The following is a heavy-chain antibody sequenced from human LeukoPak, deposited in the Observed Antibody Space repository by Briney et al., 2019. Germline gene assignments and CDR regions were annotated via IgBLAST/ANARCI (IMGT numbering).Heavy chain of an antibody. CDR2: ISAYNGNT. J-gene: IGHJ4*02. CDR3: ASCSSGWSEFDY. V-gene: IGHV1-18*01. Sequence: ASVKVSCKASGYTFTSYGISWLRQAPGQGLEGMGWISAYNGNTNYAQKLQGRVPMTTDTSTSTAYMELRSLRSDDTAVYYCASCSSGWSEFDYWGQGTLVTVSS. D-gene: IGHD6-19*01. CDR1: GYTFTSYG.